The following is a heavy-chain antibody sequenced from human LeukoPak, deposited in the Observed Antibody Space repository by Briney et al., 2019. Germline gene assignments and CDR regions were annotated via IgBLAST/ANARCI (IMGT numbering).Heavy chain of an antibody. CDR2: IYTSGST. CDR3: ARVLPSSWHFDY. J-gene: IGHJ4*02. CDR1: GGSISSYY. V-gene: IGHV4-4*07. Sequence: SETLSLTCTVSGGSISSYYWSWIRQPAGKGLEWIGRIYTSGSTNYNPSLKSRATMSVDTSKNQFSLKLSSVTAADTAVYYCARVLPSSWHFDYWGQGTLVTVSS. D-gene: IGHD6-13*01.